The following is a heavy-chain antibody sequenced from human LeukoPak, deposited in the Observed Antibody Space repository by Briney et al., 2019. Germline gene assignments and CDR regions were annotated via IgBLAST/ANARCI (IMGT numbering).Heavy chain of an antibody. V-gene: IGHV3-23*01. J-gene: IGHJ6*03. CDR1: GSTFSSYA. CDR3: VRRGSNYPYYMDV. Sequence: PGGSLRLSCAASGSTFSSYAMSWVRQAPGKGLEWVSVISASGRSTYYSESAKGQFTISRDNSKNTLYLQMSSLRAEDTAVYYCVRRGSNYPYYMDVWGKGTTVTVSS. CDR2: ISASGRST.